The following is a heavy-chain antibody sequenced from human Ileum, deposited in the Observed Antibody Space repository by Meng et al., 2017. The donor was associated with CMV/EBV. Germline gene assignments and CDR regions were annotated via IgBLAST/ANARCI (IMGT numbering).Heavy chain of an antibody. CDR2: YYGGAT. CDR3: AKGLNSGSRYNAFDI. D-gene: IGHD3-22*01. CDR1: GFTFSAFA. V-gene: IGHV3-23*01. Sequence: GESLKISCAASGFTFSAFAMGWVRQAPGTGLEWVSSVYYGGATYYADSVKGRFTISRDTSMDTLYLQLNDLRVEDTAVYYCAKGLNSGSRYNAFDILGQGTMVTVSS. J-gene: IGHJ3*02.